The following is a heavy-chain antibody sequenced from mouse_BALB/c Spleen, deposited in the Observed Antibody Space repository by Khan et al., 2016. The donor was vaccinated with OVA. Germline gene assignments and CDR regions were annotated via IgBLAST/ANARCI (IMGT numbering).Heavy chain of an antibody. J-gene: IGHJ3*01. Sequence: QVQLQQSGAELARPGASLKLSCKASGYTFTDYDINWVKQTTGQGLEWIGEIYPGSNNTYYTAKIKGMAILNADTSSSTFYMQISSLTSEDSAVDFCAREWGDGFPYWGQGTLVTVSA. CDR2: IYPGSNNT. CDR1: GYTFTDYD. CDR3: AREWGDGFPY. V-gene: IGHV1-77*01.